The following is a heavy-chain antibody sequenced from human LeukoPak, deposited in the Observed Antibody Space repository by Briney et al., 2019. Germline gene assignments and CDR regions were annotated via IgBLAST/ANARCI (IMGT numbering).Heavy chain of an antibody. Sequence: PSETLSLTCTVSGGSISSGGYSWSWIRQHPGKGLEWIGYIYYSGSTYYNPSLKSRVTISVDTSKNQFSLKLSSVTAADTAVYYRATRPVFCSSTSCDGFDPWGQGTLVTVSS. CDR3: ATRPVFCSSTSCDGFDP. CDR1: GGSISSGGYS. CDR2: IYYSGST. V-gene: IGHV4-31*03. D-gene: IGHD2-2*01. J-gene: IGHJ5*02.